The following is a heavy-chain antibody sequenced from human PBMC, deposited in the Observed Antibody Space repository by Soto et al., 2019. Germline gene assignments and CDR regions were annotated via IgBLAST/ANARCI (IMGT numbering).Heavy chain of an antibody. Sequence: PSETLSLTCTVSGGSISSGGYYWSWIRQPPGKGLEWIGEINHDGITNYNPSLKSRVTISLDTSKNQFSLKLTSVTAADTAVYYCAGRYCTGGSCYRPWGQGTLVTVSS. CDR2: INHDGIT. CDR1: GGSISSGGYY. V-gene: IGHV4-39*07. J-gene: IGHJ4*02. CDR3: AGRYCTGGSCYRP. D-gene: IGHD2-15*01.